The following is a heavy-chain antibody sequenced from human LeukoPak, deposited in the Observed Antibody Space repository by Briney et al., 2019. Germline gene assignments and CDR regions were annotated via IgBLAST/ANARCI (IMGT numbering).Heavy chain of an antibody. V-gene: IGHV4-30-4*01. CDR2: IYYSGST. J-gene: IGHJ5*02. CDR3: ARVFSSGGANWFGP. CDR1: GGSISSGDYY. D-gene: IGHD6-19*01. Sequence: PSETLSLTCTVSGGSISSGDYYWSWIRQPPGKGLEWIGYIYYSGSTYYNPSLKSRVTISVDTSKNQFSLKLSSVTAADTAVYYCARVFSSGGANWFGPWGKGTLVTV.